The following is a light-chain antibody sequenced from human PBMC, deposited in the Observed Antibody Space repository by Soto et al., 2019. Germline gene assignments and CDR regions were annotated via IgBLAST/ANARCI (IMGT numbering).Light chain of an antibody. CDR2: DVN. CDR3: CSYAGSYTWV. V-gene: IGLV2-11*01. J-gene: IGLJ3*02. CDR1: SSDVGGYNY. Sequence: QSALTQPRSVSGSPGQSVTISCTGTSSDVGGYNYVSWYQQHPGKTPKLMIYDVNKWPSGVPDRFSGSKSGNTASLTISGLQAKDEADYYCCSYAGSYTWVFGGGPKLTVL.